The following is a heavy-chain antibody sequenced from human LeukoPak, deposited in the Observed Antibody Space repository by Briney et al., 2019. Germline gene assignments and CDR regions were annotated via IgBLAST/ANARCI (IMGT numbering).Heavy chain of an antibody. V-gene: IGHV3-23*01. D-gene: IGHD2-21*02. CDR1: GFTFSTYA. CDR2: ISGSDDGT. CDR3: ARVQSAYCGGDCYSRSTKAFDI. Sequence: GGSLRLSCAASGFTFSTYAMSWVRQIPGKGLEWVSAISGSDDGTYYADSVKGRFTISRDNSKNMLYLQTNSLRTEDTAVYYCARVQSAYCGGDCYSRSTKAFDIWGQGTMVTVSS. J-gene: IGHJ3*02.